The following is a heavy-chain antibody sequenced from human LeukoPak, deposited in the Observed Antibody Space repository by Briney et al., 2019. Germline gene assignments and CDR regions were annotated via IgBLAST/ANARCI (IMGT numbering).Heavy chain of an antibody. D-gene: IGHD1-26*01. CDR2: INPNSGGT. Sequence: GASVKVSCKASGYTFTGYYMHWVRQAPGQGLEWMGWINPNSGGTNYAQKCQGRVTMPRNTYISTAYMELSRLRSDDTAVYYCATTQWELVSDAFDIWGQGTMVTVSS. V-gene: IGHV1-2*02. CDR3: ATTQWELVSDAFDI. J-gene: IGHJ3*02. CDR1: GYTFTGYY.